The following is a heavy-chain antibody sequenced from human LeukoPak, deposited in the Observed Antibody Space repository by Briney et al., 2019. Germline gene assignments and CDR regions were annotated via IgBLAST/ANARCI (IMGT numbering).Heavy chain of an antibody. CDR1: GGSISSYY. CDR2: IYYSGST. CDR3: ARAAAFYYDSSGYYTSPYYYGMDV. D-gene: IGHD3-22*01. V-gene: IGHV4-59*12. J-gene: IGHJ6*02. Sequence: SETLSLTCTVSGGSISSYYWSWIRQPPGKGLEWIGYIYYSGSTNYSPSLKSRVTMSVDTSKNQFSLKLSSVTAADTAVYYCARAAAFYYDSSGYYTSPYYYGMDVWGQGTTVAVSS.